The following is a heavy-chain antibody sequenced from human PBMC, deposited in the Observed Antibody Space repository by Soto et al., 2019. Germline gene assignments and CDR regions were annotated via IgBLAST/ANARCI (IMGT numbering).Heavy chain of an antibody. V-gene: IGHV3-21*06. CDR2: ISSTTSYI. CDR1: GFTFRSYS. D-gene: IGHD3-16*01. CDR3: ARGGEYISSNWFDP. Sequence: PGGSLRLSCAASGFTFRSYSMNWARQAPGKGLEWVSSISSTTSYIYYADSLKGRFTISRDNARNSLYLQMNSLRAEDTAVYYCARGGEYISSNWFDPWGQGTLVTVSS. J-gene: IGHJ5*02.